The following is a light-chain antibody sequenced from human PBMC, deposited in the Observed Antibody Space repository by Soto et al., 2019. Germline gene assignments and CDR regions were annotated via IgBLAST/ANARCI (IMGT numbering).Light chain of an antibody. V-gene: IGKV3-11*01. Sequence: EIVLTQSPATLSLSPGERATLSCRASQSVSSYLAWYQQKPGQAPRLLIYDASNRATGIPARFSGRGSVTDFTLTISSLEPEDFAVYYCQQRSGTFGQGTKLEIK. CDR2: DAS. CDR3: QQRSGT. J-gene: IGKJ2*02. CDR1: QSVSSY.